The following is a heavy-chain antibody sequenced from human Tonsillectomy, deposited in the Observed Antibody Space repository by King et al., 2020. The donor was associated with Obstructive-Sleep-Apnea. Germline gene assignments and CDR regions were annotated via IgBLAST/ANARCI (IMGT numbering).Heavy chain of an antibody. Sequence: QLVQSGAEVKKPGASVKVSCKASGYTFTDYYIHWVRQAPGQGLEWMRWINPNSGGTNYALKFQGRVTMTRYTSISTAYMKLSRLSSDDTAVYFCARVDWFGELSDYWGQGTLVTVSS. CDR3: ARVDWFGELSDY. D-gene: IGHD3-10*01. CDR2: INPNSGGT. J-gene: IGHJ4*02. V-gene: IGHV1-2*02. CDR1: GYTFTDYY.